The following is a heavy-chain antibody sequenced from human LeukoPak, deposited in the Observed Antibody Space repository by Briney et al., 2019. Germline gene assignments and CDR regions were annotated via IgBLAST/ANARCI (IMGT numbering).Heavy chain of an antibody. J-gene: IGHJ3*02. CDR2: IHYSGRT. CDR3: ARLLDNDSSGDPDTFDM. CDR1: GGSISRHF. V-gene: IGHV4-59*11. D-gene: IGHD3-22*01. Sequence: PSETLSLTCSVSGGSISRHFWSWIRQPPGKGLEWIAFIHYSGRTKYNPSLQSRVTISIDTSGNNFSLKLTSVTAADTAVYYCARLLDNDSSGDPDTFDMWGQGTVVTVSS.